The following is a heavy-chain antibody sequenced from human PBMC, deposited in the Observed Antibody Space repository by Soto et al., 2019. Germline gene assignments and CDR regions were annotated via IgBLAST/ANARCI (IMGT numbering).Heavy chain of an antibody. Sequence: QLQLVQSGVEVKKPGASVRVSCKASGYPFRNYGINSVRQAPGQGLEWMGWISGHGGVRNYGPKYRDRITMANDSSSKTAYLELRSLRSDDTAVYYCAKDEGLWARMHMCGMDVWGQGTTVTVSS. D-gene: IGHD2-21*01. J-gene: IGHJ6*02. V-gene: IGHV1-18*01. CDR3: AKDEGLWARMHMCGMDV. CDR1: GYPFRNYG. CDR2: ISGHGGVR.